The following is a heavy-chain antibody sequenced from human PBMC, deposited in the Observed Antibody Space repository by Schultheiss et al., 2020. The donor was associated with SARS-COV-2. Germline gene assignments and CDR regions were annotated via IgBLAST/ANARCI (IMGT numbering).Heavy chain of an antibody. CDR2: IYYSGST. D-gene: IGHD5-24*01. CDR3: ARAKMATTHFDY. V-gene: IGHV4-30-4*02. CDR1: GGSISSGDYY. J-gene: IGHJ4*02. Sequence: SETLSLTCTVSGGSISSGDYYWSWIRQPPGKGLEWIGYIYYSGSTYYNPSLKSRVTISVDTSKNQFSLKLSSATAADTAVYYCARAKMATTHFDYWGQGTLVTVSS.